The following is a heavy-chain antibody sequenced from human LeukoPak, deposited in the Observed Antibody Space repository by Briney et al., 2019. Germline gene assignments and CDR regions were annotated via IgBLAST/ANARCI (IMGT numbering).Heavy chain of an antibody. Sequence: GGSLRLSCAASGFTFSSYSMNWVRQAPGKGLEWVSSISSSSYIYYADSVKGRFTISRGNAKNSLYLQMNSLRAEDTAVYYCARKERRGTNDYWGQGTLVTVSS. CDR3: ARKERRGTNDY. J-gene: IGHJ4*02. D-gene: IGHD3-10*01. V-gene: IGHV3-21*01. CDR1: GFTFSSYS. CDR2: ISSSSYI.